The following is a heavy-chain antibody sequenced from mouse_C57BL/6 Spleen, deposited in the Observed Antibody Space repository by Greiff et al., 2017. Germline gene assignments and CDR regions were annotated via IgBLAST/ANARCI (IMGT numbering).Heavy chain of an antibody. J-gene: IGHJ4*01. D-gene: IGHD2-3*01. CDR1: GFNIKDDY. CDR2: IDPENGDT. V-gene: IGHV14-4*01. CDR3: TIDGYYVDYYAMDD. Sequence: EVKLQESGAELVRPGASVKLSCTASGFNIKDDYMHWVKQRPEQGLEWIGWIDPENGDTEYASKFQGKATITADTSSNTAYLQLSSLTSEDTAVYYCTIDGYYVDYYAMDDWGQGTSGTVSS.